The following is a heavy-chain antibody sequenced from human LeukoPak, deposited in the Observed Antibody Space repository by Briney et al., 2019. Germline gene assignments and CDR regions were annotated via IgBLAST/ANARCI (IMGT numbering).Heavy chain of an antibody. V-gene: IGHV1-69*13. CDR2: IVPIFGTA. Sequence: GASVKVSCKASGGTFSSYAISWVRQAPGQGLERMGGIVPIFGTANYAQKFQGRVTITADESTSTAYMELSSLRSEDTAVYYCATYYYDSSGYYVGFDPWGQGTLVTVSS. J-gene: IGHJ5*02. CDR3: ATYYYDSSGYYVGFDP. D-gene: IGHD3-22*01. CDR1: GGTFSSYA.